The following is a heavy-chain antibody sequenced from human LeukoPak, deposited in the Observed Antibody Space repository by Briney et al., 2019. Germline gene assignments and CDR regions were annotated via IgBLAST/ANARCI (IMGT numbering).Heavy chain of an antibody. D-gene: IGHD6-19*01. CDR2: IYYSGTT. V-gene: IGHV4-59*01. Sequence: PETLSLTCTVSGDSISTYYWSWIRQPPGKGLEWIGDIYYSGTTNYNPSLKSRVTISVDTSKNQFSLKLSSMTAADTAVYYCARNAVAGLQDAFDIWGQGTMVTVSS. J-gene: IGHJ3*02. CDR1: GDSISTYY. CDR3: ARNAVAGLQDAFDI.